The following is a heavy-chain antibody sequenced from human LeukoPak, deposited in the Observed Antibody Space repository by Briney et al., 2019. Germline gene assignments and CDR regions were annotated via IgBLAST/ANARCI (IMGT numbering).Heavy chain of an antibody. V-gene: IGHV3-21*04. CDR3: AKGEISGYSPVNY. J-gene: IGHJ4*02. Sequence: GGSLRLSYAASGFTFSSYSMNWVRQAPGKGLEWVSSISSSSSYIYYADSVKGRFTISRDNAKNSLYLQMNSLRTEDSALYYCAKGEISGYSPVNYWGQGTLVTVSS. CDR2: ISSSSSYI. D-gene: IGHD3-22*01. CDR1: GFTFSSYS.